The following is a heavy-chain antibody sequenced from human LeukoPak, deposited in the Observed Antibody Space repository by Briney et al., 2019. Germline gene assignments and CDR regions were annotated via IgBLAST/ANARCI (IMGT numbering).Heavy chain of an antibody. D-gene: IGHD3-22*01. Sequence: GGSLRLSCAASGFTFNSYGMHWVRQAPGKGLEWVAFISYDGSNKYYVDSVKGRFTISRDNSKNTLYLQMNSLRAEDTAVYYCAKGYYDSSGYYYYFDYWGQGTLVTVSS. CDR3: AKGYYDSSGYYYYFDY. CDR1: GFTFNSYG. V-gene: IGHV3-30*18. CDR2: ISYDGSNK. J-gene: IGHJ4*02.